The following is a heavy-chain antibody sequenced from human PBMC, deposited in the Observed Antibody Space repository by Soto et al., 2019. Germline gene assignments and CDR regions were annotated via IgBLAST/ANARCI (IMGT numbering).Heavy chain of an antibody. J-gene: IGHJ4*01. D-gene: IGHD1-26*01. CDR2: TYYRSKWYY. CDR1: GDSVSSNSAG. V-gene: IGHV6-1*01. CDR3: ARGEQYSGRIFDY. Sequence: SQTLSLTCAITGDSVSSNSAGWSSVRQSPSRGLEWLGRTYYRSKWYYEYAVSVRGRITINPDTSKNQYSLQLNSVTAEDTAVYFCARGEQYSGRIFDYWGQGTLVTVSS.